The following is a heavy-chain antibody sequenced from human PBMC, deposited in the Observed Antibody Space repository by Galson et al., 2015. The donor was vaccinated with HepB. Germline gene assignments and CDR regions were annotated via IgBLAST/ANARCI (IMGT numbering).Heavy chain of an antibody. CDR2: IKQDGSEK. J-gene: IGHJ6*02. V-gene: IGHV3-7*03. D-gene: IGHD3-16*01. Sequence: SLRLSCAASGFTFSSYWMSWVRQAPGKGLEWVANIKQDGSEKYYVDSVKGRFTISRDNAKNSLYLQMNSLRAEDTAVYYCAREYYDYVWGSFVHPLPRGAYGMDVWGQGTTVTVSS. CDR3: AREYYDYVWGSFVHPLPRGAYGMDV. CDR1: GFTFSSYW.